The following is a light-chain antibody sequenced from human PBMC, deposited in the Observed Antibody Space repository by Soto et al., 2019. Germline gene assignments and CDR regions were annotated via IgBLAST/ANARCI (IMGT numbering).Light chain of an antibody. J-gene: IGKJ4*01. V-gene: IGKV3-11*01. CDR1: QSVRSY. CDR3: QQRRNWLLS. Sequence: EILLTQSPDTLSLSPGESATLSCRASQSVRSYLAWYQQKPGQAPRLLIYGASNRATGIPARFSGSGSGTDFTLTISSLEPEDFAVYYCQQRRNWLLSFGGGTKVDIK. CDR2: GAS.